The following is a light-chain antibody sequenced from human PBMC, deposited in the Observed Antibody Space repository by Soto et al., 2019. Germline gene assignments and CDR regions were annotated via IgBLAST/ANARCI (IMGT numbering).Light chain of an antibody. J-gene: IGKJ2*01. CDR2: EAS. CDR1: QSVNRW. CDR3: HQYYHYSS. V-gene: IGKV1-5*01. Sequence: DIPLTQSPSTLSASIGGRVTITCRASQSVNRWLAWYQQKPGKAPKLLMYEASTLESGVPSRFSGGGSGTEFTLTISSLQPDDSATYYCHQYYHYSSFGQGTRLEI.